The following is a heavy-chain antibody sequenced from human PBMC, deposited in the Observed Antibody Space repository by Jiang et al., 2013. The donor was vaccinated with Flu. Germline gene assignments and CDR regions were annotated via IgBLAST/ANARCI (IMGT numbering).Heavy chain of an antibody. V-gene: IGHV4-34*01. J-gene: IGHJ1*01. D-gene: IGHD6-19*01. Sequence: SRVTISVDTSKNQFSLKLSSVTAADTAVYYCARGGGYSSGWYYLSGPKYFQHWGQGTLVTVSS. CDR3: ARGGGYSSGWYYLSGPKYFQH.